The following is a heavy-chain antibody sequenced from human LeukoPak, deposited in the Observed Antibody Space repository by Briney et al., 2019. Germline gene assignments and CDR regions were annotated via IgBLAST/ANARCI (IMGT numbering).Heavy chain of an antibody. J-gene: IGHJ4*02. Sequence: SETLSLTCTVSGGFISSDSFYWTWIRQPAGKGLEWIGRIYTSGSTNYNPSLKSRVTMSVDTSKNQFSLKLSSVTAAGTAVYYCASRGYSGYSERISDYWGQGTLVTVSS. CDR2: IYTSGST. V-gene: IGHV4-61*02. CDR3: ASRGYSGYSERISDY. D-gene: IGHD5-12*01. CDR1: GGFISSDSFY.